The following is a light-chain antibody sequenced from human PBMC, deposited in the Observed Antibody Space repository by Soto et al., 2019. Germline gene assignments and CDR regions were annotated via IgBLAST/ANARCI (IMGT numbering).Light chain of an antibody. J-gene: IGKJ4*01. Sequence: EIVLTQSPGTLSLSPGERATLSCRASQSVSNNYLAWYQQKPGQAPRLLIYGASNRATGIPDRFSGGGSGTDFTLTISRLEPEDFAVYYCQQFSSHPLTFGGGTKVDI. V-gene: IGKV3-20*01. CDR1: QSVSNNY. CDR3: QQFSSHPLT. CDR2: GAS.